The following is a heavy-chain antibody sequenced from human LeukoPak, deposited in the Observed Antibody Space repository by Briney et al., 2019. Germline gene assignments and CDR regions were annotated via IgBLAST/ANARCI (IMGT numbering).Heavy chain of an antibody. CDR3: ARLGDSSGNSAFDI. CDR2: IYTSGST. CDR1: GGSISSYY. D-gene: IGHD3-22*01. V-gene: IGHV4-4*07. Sequence: PSETLSLTCTVSGGSISSYYWSWIRQPAGKGLEWIGRIYTSGSTNYNPSLKSRVTISVDKSKNQFSLKLSSVTAADTAVYYCARLGDSSGNSAFDIWGQGIMVTVSS. J-gene: IGHJ3*02.